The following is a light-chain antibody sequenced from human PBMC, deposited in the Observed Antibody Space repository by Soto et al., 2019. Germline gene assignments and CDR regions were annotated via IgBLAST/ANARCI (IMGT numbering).Light chain of an antibody. CDR1: QSISSY. Sequence: DIQMTQSPSSLSASVVDIFTGTCRASQSISSYLNWYQQKPGKAPKLLIYAASSLQSGVPSRFSGSGSGTDFTLTISSLQPEDFATYYCQQSYSTRWTFGQGTMVDIK. J-gene: IGKJ1*01. CDR3: QQSYSTRWT. CDR2: AAS. V-gene: IGKV1-39*01.